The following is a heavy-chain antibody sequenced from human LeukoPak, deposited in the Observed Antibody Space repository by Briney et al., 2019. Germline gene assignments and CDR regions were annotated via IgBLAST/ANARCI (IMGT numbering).Heavy chain of an antibody. V-gene: IGHV3-23*01. J-gene: IGHJ4*02. Sequence: GGSLRLSCAASGFTFSTYAMSWARQAPGKGLEWVSTISGSGGTTFYADSVKGRFTISRDNSKNSLYLQMNSLRTEDTALYYCAKGGHYDSRDAIDYWGQGTLVTVSS. CDR2: ISGSGGTT. D-gene: IGHD3-22*01. CDR1: GFTFSTYA. CDR3: AKGGHYDSRDAIDY.